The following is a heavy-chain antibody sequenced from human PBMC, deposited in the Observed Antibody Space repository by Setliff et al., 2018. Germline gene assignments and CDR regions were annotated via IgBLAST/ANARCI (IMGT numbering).Heavy chain of an antibody. CDR2: IHYSENT. J-gene: IGHJ4*02. Sequence: PSETLSLTCTVSGGSITSGRYYWGWIRQPPGQGLEWIASIHYSENTNYNPSLKSRVTISLDTSKNHFSLNLRSVTAADTAVYYCARLSPYNTGPPFDYWGQGTLVTVSS. CDR3: ARLSPYNTGPPFDY. CDR1: GGSITSGRYY. V-gene: IGHV4-39*02. D-gene: IGHD2-8*02.